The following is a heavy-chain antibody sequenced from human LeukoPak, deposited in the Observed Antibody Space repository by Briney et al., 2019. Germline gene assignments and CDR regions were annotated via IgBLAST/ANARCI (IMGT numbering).Heavy chain of an antibody. J-gene: IGHJ4*02. CDR2: ISSSSSYI. V-gene: IGHV3-21*04. D-gene: IGHD2-15*01. Sequence: GGSLRLSCAASGFTFSSYSMNWVRQAPGKGLEWVSSISSSSSYIYYADSVKGRFTISRDNAKNSLYLQMNSLRAEDTAVYYCASKMFAVVAATRFDYWGQGTLVTVSS. CDR3: ASKMFAVVAATRFDY. CDR1: GFTFSSYS.